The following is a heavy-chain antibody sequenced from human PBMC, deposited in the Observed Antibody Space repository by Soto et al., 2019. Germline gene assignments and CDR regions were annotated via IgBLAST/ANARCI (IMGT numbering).Heavy chain of an antibody. V-gene: IGHV3-48*01. D-gene: IGHD3-3*01. Sequence: GGSLRLSCAASGFTFSSYSMNWVRQAPGKGLEWVSYISSSSSTIYYADSVKGRFTISRDNAKNSLYLQMNSLRAEDTAVYYCARDGRSITIFGVFDYWGQGTLVTVSS. CDR2: ISSSSSTI. J-gene: IGHJ4*02. CDR1: GFTFSSYS. CDR3: ARDGRSITIFGVFDY.